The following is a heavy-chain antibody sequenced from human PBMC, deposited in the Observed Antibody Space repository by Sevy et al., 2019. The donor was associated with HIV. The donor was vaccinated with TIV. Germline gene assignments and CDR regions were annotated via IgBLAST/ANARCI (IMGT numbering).Heavy chain of an antibody. J-gene: IGHJ4*02. CDR2: ISGSGGST. Sequence: GGSLRLSCAASGFTFSSYAMSWVRQAPGKGLEWVSAISGSGGSTYYADSVKGRFTISRDNSKNRLYLQMNSLRAEDTAVYYCAKSDSSGYTPGFDYWGQGTLVTVSS. CDR1: GFTFSSYA. CDR3: AKSDSSGYTPGFDY. V-gene: IGHV3-23*01. D-gene: IGHD3-22*01.